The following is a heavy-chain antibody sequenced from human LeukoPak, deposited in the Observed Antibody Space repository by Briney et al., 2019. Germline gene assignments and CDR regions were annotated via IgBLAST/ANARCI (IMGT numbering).Heavy chain of an antibody. D-gene: IGHD3-22*01. CDR1: GYTFTGYY. J-gene: IGHJ4*02. CDR2: INPNSGGT. V-gene: IGHV1-2*06. CDR3: ARDTYYYDSSGYRPFDY. Sequence: ASVKVSCKASGYTFTGYYMHWVRQAPGQGLEWMGRINPNSGGTNYAQKFQGRVTMTRDTSISTAYMELSRLRSDDTAVHYCARDTYYYDSSGYRPFDYWGQGTLVTVSS.